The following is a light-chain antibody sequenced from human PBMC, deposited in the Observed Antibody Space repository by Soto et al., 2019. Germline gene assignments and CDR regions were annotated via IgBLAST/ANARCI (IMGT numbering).Light chain of an antibody. J-gene: IGLJ2*01. CDR2: DVS. Sequence: QSALTQPRSVSGSPGQSVTISCTGTSSDIGGYNYVSWYQQHPGQGPKLMIYDVSKRPSGVPDRVSGSKSGNTASLTISGLQAEDEADYYCCSYAGYYTLIFGGGTKLTVL. CDR1: SSDIGGYNY. V-gene: IGLV2-11*01. CDR3: CSYAGYYTLI.